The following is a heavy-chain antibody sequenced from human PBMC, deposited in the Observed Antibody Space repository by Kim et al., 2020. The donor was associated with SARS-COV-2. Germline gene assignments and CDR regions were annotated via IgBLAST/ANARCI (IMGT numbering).Heavy chain of an antibody. CDR1: GFTFSNAW. D-gene: IGHD2-2*01. Sequence: GGSLRLSCAASGFTFSNAWMSWVRQAPGKGLEWVGRIKSKTDGGTTDYAAPVKGRFTISRDDSKNTLYLQMNSLKTEDTAVYYCTTDSSSTRTYYYYYMDVWGKGTTVTVSS. CDR3: TTDSSSTRTYYYYYMDV. CDR2: IKSKTDGGTT. V-gene: IGHV3-15*01. J-gene: IGHJ6*03.